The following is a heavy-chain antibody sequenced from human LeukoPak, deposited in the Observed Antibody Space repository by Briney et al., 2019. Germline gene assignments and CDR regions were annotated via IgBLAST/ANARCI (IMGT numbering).Heavy chain of an antibody. CDR2: ISYDGSNK. V-gene: IGHV3-30*18. CDR3: AKDPSTSDYYYYMGV. Sequence: PGGSLRLSCAASGFTFSSYGMHWVRQAPGKGLEWVAVISYDGSNKYYADSVKGRFTISRDNSKNTLYLQMNSLRAEDTAVYYCAKDPSTSDYYYYMGVWGKGTTVTVSS. CDR1: GFTFSSYG. D-gene: IGHD1-1*01. J-gene: IGHJ6*03.